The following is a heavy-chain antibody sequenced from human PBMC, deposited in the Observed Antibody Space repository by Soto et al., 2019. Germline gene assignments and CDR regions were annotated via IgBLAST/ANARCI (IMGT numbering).Heavy chain of an antibody. J-gene: IGHJ4*02. Sequence: PETLSLTCTVSGVSISDSYWAWIRQPAGKGLEWIGRVFTSGSTTYNPSLKSRVTMSVDASKRQFFLRLNSLTAADTAVYYCAREPDGGYLDYWGQGALVTVS. CDR2: VFTSGST. CDR1: GVSISDSY. V-gene: IGHV4-4*07. D-gene: IGHD2-2*01. CDR3: AREPDGGYLDY.